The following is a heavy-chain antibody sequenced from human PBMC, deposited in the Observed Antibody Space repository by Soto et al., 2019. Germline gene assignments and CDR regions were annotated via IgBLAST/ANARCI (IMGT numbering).Heavy chain of an antibody. CDR2: VYFSGSN. CDR3: ARSLRGSAWSVGSW. CDR1: GGSISISNYY. J-gene: IGHJ4*02. D-gene: IGHD6-19*01. V-gene: IGHV4-39*01. Sequence: SETLSLTCTVSGGSISISNYYWGWIRQPPGKGLEWIGSVYFSGSNYYNPSLKSRVTTSVDTSKNQFSLKLSSVTAADTAVYYCARSLRGSAWSVGSWWGPGTLVTVSS.